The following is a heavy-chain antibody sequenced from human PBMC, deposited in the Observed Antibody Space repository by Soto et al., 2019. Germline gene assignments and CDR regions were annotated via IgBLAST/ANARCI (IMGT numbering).Heavy chain of an antibody. CDR1: GFSLSTNGLD. CDR3: AHRRPYSNSPEYFFDY. CDR2: LYWDDDK. Sequence: QITLKESGPTLVKPTQTLTLTCTFSGFSLSTNGLDVAWIRQPPGEALEWLALLYWDDDKRYSPSLKSRLAITKGTSKSQVVLTMTNMDPLDTATYYCAHRRPYSNSPEYFFDYWGQGTLVTVSS. J-gene: IGHJ4*02. V-gene: IGHV2-5*02. D-gene: IGHD6-6*01.